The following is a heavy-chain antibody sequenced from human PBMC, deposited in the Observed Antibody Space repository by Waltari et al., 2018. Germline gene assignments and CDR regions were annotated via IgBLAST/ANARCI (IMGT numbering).Heavy chain of an antibody. J-gene: IGHJ6*03. D-gene: IGHD3-10*01. CDR3: ARIYGSGTFIYMDV. Sequence: QVQLQESGPGLVKPSETLSPTCPVAGGSIISYYWSWIRQPAGKGLEWIGRIYPGATPYYNPSLQTRIMMSVDTSQNQFSLKLSSVTAADTAVYYCARIYGSGTFIYMDVWGKGTTVTVSS. CDR1: GGSIISYY. CDR2: IYPGATP. V-gene: IGHV4-4*07.